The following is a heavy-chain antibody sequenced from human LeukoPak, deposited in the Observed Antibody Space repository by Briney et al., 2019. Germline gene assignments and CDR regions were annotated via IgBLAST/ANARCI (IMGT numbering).Heavy chain of an antibody. V-gene: IGHV4-39*07. Sequence: SETLSLTCTVSGGSISSSSYYWGWIRQPPGKGLEWIGSIYYSGSTYYNPSLKSRVTISVDTSKNQFSLKLSSVTAADTAVYYCARGYTAVTTPFDYWGQGTLVTVSS. CDR3: ARGYTAVTTPFDY. D-gene: IGHD4-17*01. J-gene: IGHJ4*02. CDR2: IYYSGST. CDR1: GGSISSSSYY.